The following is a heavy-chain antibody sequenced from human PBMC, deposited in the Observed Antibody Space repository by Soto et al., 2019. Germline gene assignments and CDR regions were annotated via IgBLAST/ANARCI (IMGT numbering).Heavy chain of an antibody. V-gene: IGHV1-69*01. J-gene: IGHJ6*02. CDR3: ARDPKGIAARRVGYYYYGMDV. CDR2: IIPIFGTA. CDR1: GGTFSSYA. D-gene: IGHD6-6*01. Sequence: QVQLVQSGAEVKKPGSSVKVSCKASGGTFSSYAISWVRQAPGQGLVWMGGIIPIFGTANYAQKFQGRVTITADESTSTAYMELSSLRSEDTSVYYCARDPKGIAARRVGYYYYGMDVWGQGTTVTVSS.